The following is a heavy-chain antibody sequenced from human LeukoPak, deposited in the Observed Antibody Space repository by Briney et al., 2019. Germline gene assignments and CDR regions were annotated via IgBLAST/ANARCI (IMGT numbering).Heavy chain of an antibody. V-gene: IGHV4-39*01. J-gene: IGHJ2*01. CDR1: GDSMSSSYY. Sequence: SETLSLTCTVSGDSMSSSYYWGWICQPPGKGLEWIGSIYYSGSTYYNPSLKSLVTVFVDTSKNQFSLKLSSVTAADTAVYYCARHLDYWYFDLWGRGTLVTVSS. CDR2: IYYSGST. D-gene: IGHD1-1*01. CDR3: ARHLDYWYFDL.